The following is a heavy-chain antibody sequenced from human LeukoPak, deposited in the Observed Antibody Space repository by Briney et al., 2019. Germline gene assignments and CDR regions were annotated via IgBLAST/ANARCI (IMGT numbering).Heavy chain of an antibody. CDR1: GFTFDDYA. J-gene: IGHJ3*02. D-gene: IGHD3-10*01. CDR3: ARGGGPRGWFGELEDAFDI. CDR2: ISWNSGSI. V-gene: IGHV3-9*03. Sequence: GRSLRLSCAASGFTFDDYAMHWVRQAPGKGLEWVSGISWNSGSIGYADSVEGRFTISRDNAKNSLYLQMNSLRAEDMALYYCARGGGPRGWFGELEDAFDIWGQGTMVTVSS.